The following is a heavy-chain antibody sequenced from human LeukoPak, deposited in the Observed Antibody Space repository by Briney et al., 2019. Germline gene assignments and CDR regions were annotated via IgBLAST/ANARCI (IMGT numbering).Heavy chain of an antibody. CDR3: TRRQYVGNWFDP. D-gene: IGHD3-10*02. J-gene: IGHJ5*02. Sequence: SQTLSLTCTVSGGSISRGDYYWSWIRQPPGKGLEWIGYIYYSGSTYYNPSLKSRVTISVDTSKNQFSLKLSSVTAADTAVYYCTRRQYVGNWFDPWGQGPLVTVSS. CDR1: GGSISRGDYY. CDR2: IYYSGST. V-gene: IGHV4-30-4*01.